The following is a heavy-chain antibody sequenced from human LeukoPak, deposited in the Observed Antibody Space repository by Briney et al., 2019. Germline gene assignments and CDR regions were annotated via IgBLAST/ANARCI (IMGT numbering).Heavy chain of an antibody. CDR2: IRSKANRYAT. J-gene: IGHJ4*02. V-gene: IGHV3-73*01. Sequence: GGSLKLSCAASGFTFSGSAMHWVRQASGKGLEWVGRIRSKANRYATSYAASVKGRFTISRGDSKNTAYLQMNSLKIEDTAVYYCTSLDYGDWVFDYWGQGTLVTVSS. D-gene: IGHD4-17*01. CDR3: TSLDYGDWVFDY. CDR1: GFTFSGSA.